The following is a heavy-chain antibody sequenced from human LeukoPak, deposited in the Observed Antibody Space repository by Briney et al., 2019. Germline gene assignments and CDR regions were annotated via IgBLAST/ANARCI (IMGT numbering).Heavy chain of an antibody. D-gene: IGHD3-22*01. CDR3: ARHFYDSSGTDY. V-gene: IGHV4-39*01. J-gene: IGHJ4*02. Sequence: SETLSLTCTVFGGSISSSSYYWGWIRQPPGKGLEWIGSIYYSGSTYYNPSLKSRVTISVDTSKNQFSLKLSSVTAADTAVYYCARHFYDSSGTDYWGQGTLVTVSS. CDR2: IYYSGST. CDR1: GGSISSSSYY.